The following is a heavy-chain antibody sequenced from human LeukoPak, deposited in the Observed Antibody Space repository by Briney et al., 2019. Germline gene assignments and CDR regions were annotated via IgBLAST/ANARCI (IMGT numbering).Heavy chain of an antibody. J-gene: IGHJ4*02. CDR1: GCSFTSYW. CDR2: IYPGDSDT. Sequence: PGASLKISSKGSGCSFTSYWIGCVRQMPGKGLEWMGIIYPGDSDTRYSPSFQGQVTISADKSISTTYLQWSSLKASDTAMYYCARSRGSRDYWGQGTLVTVSS. D-gene: IGHD2-2*01. V-gene: IGHV5-51*01. CDR3: ARSRGSRDY.